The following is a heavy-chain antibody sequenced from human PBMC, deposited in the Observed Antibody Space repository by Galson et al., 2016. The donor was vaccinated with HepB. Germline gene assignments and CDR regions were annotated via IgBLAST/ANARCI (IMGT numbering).Heavy chain of an antibody. CDR1: GFTFGDYV. D-gene: IGHD6-6*01. Sequence: SLRLSCAASGFTFGDYVMSWVRQAPEKGLEWVANIKQDGSKKEYVDSVKGRFTISRDNAEKALYLQMSSLTAEDTAVYYCARESIGGFDPWGQGTLVTVSS. CDR3: ARESIGGFDP. CDR2: IKQDGSKK. V-gene: IGHV3-7*01. J-gene: IGHJ5*02.